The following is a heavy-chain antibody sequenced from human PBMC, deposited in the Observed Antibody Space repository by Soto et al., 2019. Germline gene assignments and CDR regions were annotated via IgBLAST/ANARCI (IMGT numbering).Heavy chain of an antibody. CDR2: IRSKANSYAT. D-gene: IGHD1-1*01. CDR3: TMYPGNDGGSYYYYGMDV. V-gene: IGHV3-73*01. CDR1: GFTFSGSA. J-gene: IGHJ6*02. Sequence: EVQLVESGGGLVQSGGSLKLSCAASGFTFSGSAMHWVRQASGKGLEWVGRIRSKANSYATAYAASVKGRFTISRDDSKNTAYLQMNSLKTEDTAVYYCTMYPGNDGGSYYYYGMDVWGQGTTVTVSS.